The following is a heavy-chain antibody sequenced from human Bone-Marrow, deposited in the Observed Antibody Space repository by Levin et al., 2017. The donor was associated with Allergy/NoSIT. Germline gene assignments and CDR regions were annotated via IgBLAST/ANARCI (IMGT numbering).Heavy chain of an antibody. V-gene: IGHV3-15*05. CDR3: TTGPDP. Sequence: GGSLRLSCVGSGFAFADVSMNWVRQAPGKGLEWVGRIKTQADGGTTDFAAFVKDRFTISRDDSKDTLYLHMKNLKKEDTGVYYCTTGPDPWGQGSQVIVSS. CDR2: IKTQADGGTT. J-gene: IGHJ5*02. CDR1: GFAFADVS.